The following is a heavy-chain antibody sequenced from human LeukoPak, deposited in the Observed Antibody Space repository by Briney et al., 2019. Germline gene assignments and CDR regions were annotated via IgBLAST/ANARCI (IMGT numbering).Heavy chain of an antibody. V-gene: IGHV1-69*06. D-gene: IGHD3-10*01. J-gene: IGHJ5*02. CDR3: ARETHTMVRGVIKGSNWFDP. Sequence: GASVKVSCKASGGTFSSYAISSVRQAPGQGLEWMGGIIPIFGTANYAQKFQGRVTITADKSTSTAYMELSSLRSEDTAVYYCARETHTMVRGVIKGSNWFDPWGQGTLVTVSS. CDR2: IIPIFGTA. CDR1: GGTFSSYA.